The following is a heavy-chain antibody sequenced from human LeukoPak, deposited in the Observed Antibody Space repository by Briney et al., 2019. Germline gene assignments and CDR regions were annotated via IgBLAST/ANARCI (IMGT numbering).Heavy chain of an antibody. J-gene: IGHJ6*02. Sequence: GGSLRLSCAASGFTFSSYWMSWVRQAPGKGLEWVANIKQDGSEKYYVDSVKGRFTISRDNAKNSLYLQMNSLRAEDTAVYYRATGYGDYYYGMDVWGQGTTVLVSS. CDR1: GFTFSSYW. CDR2: IKQDGSEK. D-gene: IGHD4-17*01. CDR3: ATGYGDYYYGMDV. V-gene: IGHV3-7*01.